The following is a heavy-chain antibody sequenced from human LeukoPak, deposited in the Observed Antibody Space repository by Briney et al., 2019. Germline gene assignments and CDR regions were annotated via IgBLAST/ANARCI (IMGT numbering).Heavy chain of an antibody. CDR1: GFTFSSYW. J-gene: IGHJ4*02. CDR3: ARVNRIVYYYDSSGYY. V-gene: IGHV3-7*01. CDR2: IKQDGSEK. D-gene: IGHD3-22*01. Sequence: GGSLRLSCAASGFTFSSYWMSWVRQAPGKGLEWVANIKQDGSEKYYVDSVKGRFIISRDNAKNSLYLQMNSLRAEDTAVYYCARVNRIVYYYDSSGYYWGQGTLVTVSS.